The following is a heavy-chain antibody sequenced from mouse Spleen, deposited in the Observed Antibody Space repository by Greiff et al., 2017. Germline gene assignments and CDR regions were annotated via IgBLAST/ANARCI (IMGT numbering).Heavy chain of an antibody. CDR1: GFSLTSYG. CDR2: IWSGGST. J-gene: IGHJ2*01. V-gene: IGHV2-2*01. D-gene: IGHD2-1*01. CDR3: ARGDGNWDFDY. Sequence: VQLKESGPGLVQPSQSLSITCTVSGFSLTSYGVHWVRQSPGKGLEWLGVIWSGGSTDYNAAFISRLSISKDNSKSQVFFKMNSLQADDTAIYYCARGDGNWDFDYWGQGTTLTVSS.